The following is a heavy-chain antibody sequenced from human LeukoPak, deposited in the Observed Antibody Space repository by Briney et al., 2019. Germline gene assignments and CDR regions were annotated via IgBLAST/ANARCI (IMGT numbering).Heavy chain of an antibody. J-gene: IGHJ5*02. CDR3: GRAYQPLGGLSFPDQ. CDR1: GYTFTSYA. Sequence: ASVKVSCKASGYTFTSYAMNWVRQAPGQGLEWKGWINPNTGNPTYAQGFTGRFVFSLDTSVSTAYLQISSLKAEDTAVYYCGRAYQPLGGLSFPDQWGQGTLVTVSS. D-gene: IGHD3-16*02. V-gene: IGHV7-4-1*02. CDR2: INPNTGNP.